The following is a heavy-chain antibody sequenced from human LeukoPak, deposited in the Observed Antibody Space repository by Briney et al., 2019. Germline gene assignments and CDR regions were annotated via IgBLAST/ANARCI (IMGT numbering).Heavy chain of an antibody. J-gene: IGHJ4*02. V-gene: IGHV3-30*02. CDR3: AKIPYDFWSGYTQFDY. Sequence: PGVSLRLSCAASGFTFSSYGMHWVRQAPGKGLEWVAFIRYDGSNKYYADSVKGRFTISRDNSKNTLYLQMNSLRAEDTAVYYCAKIPYDFWSGYTQFDYWGQGTLVTVSS. CDR1: GFTFSSYG. D-gene: IGHD3-3*01. CDR2: IRYDGSNK.